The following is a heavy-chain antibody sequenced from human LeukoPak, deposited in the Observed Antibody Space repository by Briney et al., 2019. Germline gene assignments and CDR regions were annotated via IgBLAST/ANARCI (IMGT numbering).Heavy chain of an antibody. J-gene: IGHJ4*02. V-gene: IGHV3-23*01. Sequence: PGGSLRLSCAASGFTFSSYAMSWVRQAPGKGLEWVSAISGSGGSTYYADSVKGRFTISRDNSKNTLYLQMNSLRAEDTAVYYCAGGYSGYGDFDYWGQGTLVTVSS. CDR3: AGGYSGYGDFDY. CDR1: GFTFSSYA. CDR2: ISGSGGST. D-gene: IGHD5-12*01.